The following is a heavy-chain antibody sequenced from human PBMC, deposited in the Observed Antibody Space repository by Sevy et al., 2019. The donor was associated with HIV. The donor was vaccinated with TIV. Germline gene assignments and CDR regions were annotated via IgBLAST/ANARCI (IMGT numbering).Heavy chain of an antibody. Sequence: SETLSLTCTVSGGSISSYYWSWIRQPPGKGLEWIGYIYYSGSTNYNPSLKSRVTISVDTSKNQFSLKLSSVTAADTAVYYCARASAGGSYVEWFDPWGQGTLVTVSS. V-gene: IGHV4-59*01. CDR1: GGSISSYY. J-gene: IGHJ5*02. CDR3: ARASAGGSYVEWFDP. CDR2: IYYSGST. D-gene: IGHD1-26*01.